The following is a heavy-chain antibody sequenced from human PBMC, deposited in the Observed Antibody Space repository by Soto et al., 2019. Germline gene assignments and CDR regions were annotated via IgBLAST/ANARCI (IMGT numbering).Heavy chain of an antibody. CDR1: GFTFSSYA. J-gene: IGHJ5*02. D-gene: IGHD5-12*01. CDR2: ISYDGSNK. CDR3: ARTPEMATIRGWFDP. V-gene: IGHV3-30-3*01. Sequence: QVQLVESGGGVVQPGRSLRLSCAASGFTFSSYAMHWVRQAPGKGLEWVAVISYDGSNKYYADSVKGRFTISRDNSKNTLYLQMNSLRAEDTAVYYCARTPEMATIRGWFDPWGQGTLVTVSS.